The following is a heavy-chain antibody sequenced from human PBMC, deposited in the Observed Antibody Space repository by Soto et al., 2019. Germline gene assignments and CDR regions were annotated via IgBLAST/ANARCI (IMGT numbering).Heavy chain of an antibody. Sequence: PGESLKISCKGSGYSFTSYWIGWVRQMPGKGLEWMGIIYPGDSDTRYSPSFQGQVTISADKSISTAYLQWSSLKASDTAVYYCARDLSDYYDSSGYDDYWGQGTLVTVSS. CDR2: IYPGDSDT. D-gene: IGHD3-22*01. CDR1: GYSFTSYW. V-gene: IGHV5-51*01. J-gene: IGHJ4*02. CDR3: ARDLSDYYDSSGYDDY.